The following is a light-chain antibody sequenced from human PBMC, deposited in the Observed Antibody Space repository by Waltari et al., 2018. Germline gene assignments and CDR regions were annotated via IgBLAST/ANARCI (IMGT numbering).Light chain of an antibody. CDR2: AAS. Sequence: DIQMTQSPSSLSASVGDRVTITCRASQSISSYLNWYQQKPGKDPKLLIYAASSLQSGVPSRFSGSGSGTDFTLTISSLQPEDFATYYCQQSYSISWTFGQGTKVEIK. J-gene: IGKJ1*01. CDR1: QSISSY. CDR3: QQSYSISWT. V-gene: IGKV1-39*01.